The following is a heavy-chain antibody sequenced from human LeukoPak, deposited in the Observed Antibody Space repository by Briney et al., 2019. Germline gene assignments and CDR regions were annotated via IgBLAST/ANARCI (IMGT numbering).Heavy chain of an antibody. J-gene: IGHJ4*02. D-gene: IGHD3-22*01. CDR1: GYTFTGYY. Sequence: GASVKVSCKASGYTFTGYYMHWVRQAPGQGLEWMGWISAYNGNTNYAQKLQGRVTMTTDTSTSTAYMELRSLRSDDTAVYYCARVSFFENSSGFDYWGQGTLVTVSS. CDR3: ARVSFFENSSGFDY. CDR2: ISAYNGNT. V-gene: IGHV1-18*04.